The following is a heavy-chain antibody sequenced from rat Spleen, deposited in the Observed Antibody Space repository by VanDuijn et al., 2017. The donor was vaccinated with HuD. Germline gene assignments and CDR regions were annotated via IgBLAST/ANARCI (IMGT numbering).Heavy chain of an antibody. CDR3: ARSGSYYWYFDF. Sequence: EVQLQESGPGLVKPSQSLSLTCSVTFYSITSSYRWSWIREFPGNKLEWMGYINSAGSTNYNPSLKSRISITRDTSKNQFFLQVNSVTTEDTATYYCARSGSYYWYFDFWGPGTMVTVSS. V-gene: IGHV3-3*01. CDR2: INSAGST. J-gene: IGHJ1*01. D-gene: IGHD1-7*01. CDR1: FYSITSSYR.